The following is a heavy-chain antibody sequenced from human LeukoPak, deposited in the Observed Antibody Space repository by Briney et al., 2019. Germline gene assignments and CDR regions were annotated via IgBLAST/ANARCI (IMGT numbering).Heavy chain of an antibody. Sequence: SETLSLTCTVSGGSINSNSYYWGWIRQPPGKGLEYIGSIYYSGSTYYNPSLKSRVTISVDTSKNQFSLKLSSVTAADTAVYYCARVIVGAIYFDYWGQGTLVTVSS. V-gene: IGHV4-39*07. CDR1: GGSINSNSYY. CDR3: ARVIVGAIYFDY. J-gene: IGHJ4*02. D-gene: IGHD1-26*01. CDR2: IYYSGST.